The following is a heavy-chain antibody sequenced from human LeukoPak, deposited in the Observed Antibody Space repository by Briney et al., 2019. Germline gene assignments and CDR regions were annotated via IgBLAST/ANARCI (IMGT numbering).Heavy chain of an antibody. D-gene: IGHD6-6*01. Sequence: ASVKVSCKASGGTFSSYAISWVRQAPGQGLEWMGGIIPIFGTANYAQKFQGRVTITTDESTSTAYMEVSSLRSEDSAVYYCARARSIAARPYHYYMDVWGKGTTVTVSS. V-gene: IGHV1-69*05. CDR3: ARARSIAARPYHYYMDV. CDR1: GGTFSSYA. CDR2: IIPIFGTA. J-gene: IGHJ6*03.